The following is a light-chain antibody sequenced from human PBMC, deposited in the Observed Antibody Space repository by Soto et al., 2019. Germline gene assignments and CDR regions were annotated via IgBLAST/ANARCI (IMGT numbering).Light chain of an antibody. CDR3: LQDFDYPRT. J-gene: IGKJ1*01. CDR1: QGIRNE. CDR2: AAS. Sequence: ATQMTQSPSSLSASVGDTVTITCRASQGIRNELAWYQQAPGKAPKLLIYAASSVQSGVPSRFSGSGSDTDFTLTTSSLQTEDFATDYCLQDFDYPRTCGQGTKVEI. V-gene: IGKV1-6*01.